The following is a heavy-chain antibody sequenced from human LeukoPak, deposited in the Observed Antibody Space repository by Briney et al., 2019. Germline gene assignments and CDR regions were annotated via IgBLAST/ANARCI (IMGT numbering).Heavy chain of an antibody. CDR1: GFTFSSYG. V-gene: IGHV3-30*18. J-gene: IGHJ4*02. CDR3: AKGFTSGWSGFSAFDY. Sequence: GGSLRLSCAASGFTFSSYGMHWVRQAPGKGLEWVALISYDGSNEYYADSVRGRFTISRDNSKNTLYLQMSSLRADDTAVYYCAKGFTSGWSGFSAFDYWGQGTLVTVSS. D-gene: IGHD6-19*01. CDR2: ISYDGSNE.